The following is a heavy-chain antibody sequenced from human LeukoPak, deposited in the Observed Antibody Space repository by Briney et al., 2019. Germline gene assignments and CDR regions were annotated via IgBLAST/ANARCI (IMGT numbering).Heavy chain of an antibody. CDR3: ARDRYSYGRFFDY. V-gene: IGHV3-30*04. CDR2: ISHDGSNK. D-gene: IGHD5-18*01. J-gene: IGHJ4*02. CDR1: GFTFSSYA. Sequence: GRSLRLSCAASGFTFSSYAMHWVRQAPGKGLEWVAVISHDGSNKYYADSVKGRFTISRDNSKNTLYLQVNSLRAEDTAVYYCARDRYSYGRFFDYWGQGTLVTVSS.